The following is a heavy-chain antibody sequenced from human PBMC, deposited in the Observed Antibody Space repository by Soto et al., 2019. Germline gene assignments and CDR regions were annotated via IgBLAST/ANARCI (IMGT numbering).Heavy chain of an antibody. D-gene: IGHD5-12*01. J-gene: IGHJ2*01. Sequence: SETLSLTCTVSGGFISSYYWSWIRQPPGKGLEWIGYIYYSGSTKYNPSLKSRVTISIDTSKIQFSLKLSSVTAADTAVYYCARVTLIRFFIFFYVGATYENYTLVRDQGTSDL. CDR3: ARVTLIRFFIFFYVGATYENYTLVRDQGTSDL. CDR1: GGFISSYY. V-gene: IGHV4-59*01. CDR2: IYYSGST.